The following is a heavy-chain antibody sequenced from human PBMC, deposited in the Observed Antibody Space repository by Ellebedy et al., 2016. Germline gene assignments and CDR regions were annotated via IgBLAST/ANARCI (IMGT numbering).Heavy chain of an antibody. V-gene: IGHV4-34*01. D-gene: IGHD1-26*01. Sequence: SETLSLTCAVYGGSFSGYYWSWIRQPPGKGLEWIGEINHSGSTNYNPSLKSRVTISVDTSKNQFSLKLSSVTAEDTAVYYCAREVGAEYYFDYWGQGTLVTVSS. J-gene: IGHJ4*02. CDR1: GGSFSGYY. CDR3: AREVGAEYYFDY. CDR2: INHSGST.